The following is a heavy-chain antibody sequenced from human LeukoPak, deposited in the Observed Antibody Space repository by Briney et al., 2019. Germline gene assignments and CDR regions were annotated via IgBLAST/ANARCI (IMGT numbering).Heavy chain of an antibody. Sequence: ASVKVSCKASGGTFSSYAISWVRQAPGQGLEWMGGIIPIFGTANYAQKFQGRVTITADKSTSTAYMELSSLRSEDTAVYYCARTLYYYGSGSYRWFDPWGQGTLVTVSS. CDR2: IIPIFGTA. CDR3: ARTLYYYGSGSYRWFDP. D-gene: IGHD3-10*01. CDR1: GGTFSSYA. J-gene: IGHJ5*02. V-gene: IGHV1-69*06.